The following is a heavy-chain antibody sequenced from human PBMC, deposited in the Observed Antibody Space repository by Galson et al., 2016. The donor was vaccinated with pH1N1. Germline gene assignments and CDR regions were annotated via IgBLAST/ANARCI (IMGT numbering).Heavy chain of an antibody. Sequence: SLRLSCAASGFTFNRYWMHWVRQAPGKGLEWVTNIKDDGSEKYYVDSVKGRFTISRDNARDSLYLQMNSLRAEDTAVYYCARFNDGAWGQGTLVSVSS. J-gene: IGHJ4*02. CDR3: ARFNDGA. V-gene: IGHV3-7*01. CDR2: IKDDGSEK. CDR1: GFTFNRYW. D-gene: IGHD5-24*01.